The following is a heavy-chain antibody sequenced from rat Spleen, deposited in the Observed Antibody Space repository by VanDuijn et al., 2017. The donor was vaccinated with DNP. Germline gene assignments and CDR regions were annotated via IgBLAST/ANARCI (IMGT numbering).Heavy chain of an antibody. CDR1: GFSLTSYH. CDR2: IWNTGGT. J-gene: IGHJ2*01. V-gene: IGHV2-41*01. Sequence: QVQLKESGPGLVQPSQTLSLACTVSGFSLTSYHVHWVRQPSGKGLEWMGVIWNTGGTRYNSTLKSRLNISKDPFKSQVFLKMNSLQTEDTATYYCVREGILRVYGDYWGQGVMVTVSS. CDR3: VREGILRVYGDY. D-gene: IGHD1-7*01.